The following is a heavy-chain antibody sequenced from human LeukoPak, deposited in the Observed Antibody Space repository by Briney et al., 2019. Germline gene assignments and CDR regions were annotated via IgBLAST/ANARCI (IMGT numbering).Heavy chain of an antibody. CDR3: ARLQLERRENAFDI. Sequence: GGSLRLSCAASGFTFSSYAMSWVRQAPGKGLEWVSSISSSSSYIYYADSVKGRFTISRDNAKNSLYLQMNSLRAEDTAVYYCARLQLERRENAFDIWGQGTMVTVSS. CDR2: ISSSSSYI. D-gene: IGHD1-1*01. V-gene: IGHV3-21*01. CDR1: GFTFSSYA. J-gene: IGHJ3*02.